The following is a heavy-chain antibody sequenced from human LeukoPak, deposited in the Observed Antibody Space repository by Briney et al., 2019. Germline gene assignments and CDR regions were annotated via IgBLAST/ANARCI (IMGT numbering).Heavy chain of an antibody. J-gene: IGHJ4*02. CDR3: ARHGGFYFDS. Sequence: PSETLSLTCTVSGDSISNNSDYWGWIRQSPGMGLEWIGQVYRGGSANYNPSLRSRVTISIDTSKKQFSLELNSVTATDTAVYYCARHGGFYFDSWGQGTLVTVSS. CDR1: GDSISNNSDY. D-gene: IGHD3-16*01. V-gene: IGHV4-39*01. CDR2: VYRGGSA.